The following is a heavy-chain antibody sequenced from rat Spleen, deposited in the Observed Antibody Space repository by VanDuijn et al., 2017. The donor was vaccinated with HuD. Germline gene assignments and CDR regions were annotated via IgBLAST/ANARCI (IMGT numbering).Heavy chain of an antibody. CDR3: ARDSTTIAAIQGLNWFAY. V-gene: IGHV2-32*01. Sequence: QVQLKESGPVLVQPSETLSLTCTVSGFSLTSYRVSWVRQPSGKGLEWTGVIWGHGRTAYNSALKSRLSISRDTSKSQILLKMSSLKTEDTATYYCARDSTTIAAIQGLNWFAYWGQGTLVTVSS. CDR2: IWGHGRT. CDR1: GFSLTSYR. J-gene: IGHJ3*01. D-gene: IGHD1-2*01.